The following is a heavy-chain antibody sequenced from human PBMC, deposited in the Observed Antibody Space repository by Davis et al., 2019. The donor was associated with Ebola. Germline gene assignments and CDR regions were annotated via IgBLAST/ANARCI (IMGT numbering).Heavy chain of an antibody. D-gene: IGHD5-18*01. V-gene: IGHV4-39*07. CDR2: IYYSGST. CDR1: TFSSYA. J-gene: IGHJ4*02. Sequence: TFSSYAMSWVRQPPGKGLEWIGSIYYSGSTYYNPSLKSRVTISVDTSKNQFSLKLSSVTAADTAVYYCARGRRYSYGPPRYWGQGTLVTVSS. CDR3: ARGRRYSYGPPRY.